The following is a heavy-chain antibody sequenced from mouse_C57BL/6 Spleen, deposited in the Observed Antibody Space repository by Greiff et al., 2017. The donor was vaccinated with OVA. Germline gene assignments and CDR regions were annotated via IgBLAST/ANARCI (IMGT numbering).Heavy chain of an antibody. J-gene: IGHJ2*01. CDR2: ISSGGSYT. V-gene: IGHV5-6*01. CDR3: ARQKSPFDY. CDR1: GFTFSSYG. Sequence: VQLKESGGDLVKPGGSLKLSCAASGFTFSSYGMSWVRQTPDKRLEWVATISSGGSYTYYPDSVKGRFTISRDNAKNTLYLQMSSLKSEDTAMYYCARQKSPFDYWGQGTTLTVSS.